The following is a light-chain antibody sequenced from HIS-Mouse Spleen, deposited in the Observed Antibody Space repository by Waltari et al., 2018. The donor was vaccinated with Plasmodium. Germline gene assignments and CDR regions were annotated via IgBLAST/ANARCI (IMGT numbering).Light chain of an antibody. V-gene: IGKV3-15*01. CDR2: GAS. Sequence: EIVMTQSPATLSVSPGERAPLSCRASQSVSSNLAGYQQKTGQAPRLLIYGASTRATGIPARFSGSGSGTEFTLTISSLQSEDFAVYYCQQYNNWSFTFGPGTKVDIK. CDR3: QQYNNWSFT. J-gene: IGKJ3*01. CDR1: QSVSSN.